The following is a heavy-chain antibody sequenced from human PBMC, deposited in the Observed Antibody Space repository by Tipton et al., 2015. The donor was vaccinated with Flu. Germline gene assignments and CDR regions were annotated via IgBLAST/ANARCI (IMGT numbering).Heavy chain of an antibody. CDR2: IWYDGSNI. V-gene: IGHV3-33*01. Sequence: SPRLSCKVSGFDFSVYGMHWVRQAPGKGLEWVAVIWYDGSNIHYGDSVKGRFTVSRDNSRNTLYLQMNGLRAEDTAVYYCARGEGVVNYYFGMDVWGQGTTVTVSS. CDR1: GFDFSVYG. J-gene: IGHJ6*01. CDR3: ARGEGVVNYYFGMDV.